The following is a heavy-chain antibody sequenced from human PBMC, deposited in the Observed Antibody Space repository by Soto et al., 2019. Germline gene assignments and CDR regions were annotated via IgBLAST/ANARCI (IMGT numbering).Heavy chain of an antibody. D-gene: IGHD2-15*01. J-gene: IGHJ5*02. V-gene: IGHV1-18*01. CDR1: GYTFSNYG. Sequence: ASVKVSCRASGYTFSNYGISWMRQAPGQGLEWMGWISTDNGYTYYAQKLQGRVTINPDTSKNQFSLQLNSVTPEDTAVYYCARAYCSGGSCWAWSNWFDPWGQGTLVTVSS. CDR2: ISTDNGYT. CDR3: ARAYCSGGSCWAWSNWFDP.